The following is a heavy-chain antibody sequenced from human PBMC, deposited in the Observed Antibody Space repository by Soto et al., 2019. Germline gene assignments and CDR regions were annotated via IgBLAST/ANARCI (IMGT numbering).Heavy chain of an antibody. CDR1: GFTFTSSA. CDR3: AAVGSPTYYDFWSGYHPFDY. Sequence: SVKVSCKASGFTFTSSAVQWVRQARGQRLEWIGWIVVGSGNTNYAQKFQERVTITRDMSTSTAYMELSSLRSEDTAVYYCAAVGSPTYYDFWSGYHPFDYWGQGTLVTVSS. J-gene: IGHJ4*02. CDR2: IVVGSGNT. D-gene: IGHD3-3*01. V-gene: IGHV1-58*01.